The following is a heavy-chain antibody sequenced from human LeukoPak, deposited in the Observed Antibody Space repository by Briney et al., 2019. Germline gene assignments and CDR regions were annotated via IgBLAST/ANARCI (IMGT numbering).Heavy chain of an antibody. V-gene: IGHV5-51*01. CDR3: AAGPVAGSPFDY. J-gene: IGHJ4*02. D-gene: IGHD1-14*01. Sequence: GESLKISCKASGYTFTRHWIGWVRQMPGKGLEWMGVIYPDDSDTRYSPSFQGQVTISADKSITTAYLQWSSLQASDTAMYYCAAGPVAGSPFDYWGQGTLVTVSS. CDR1: GYTFTRHW. CDR2: IYPDDSDT.